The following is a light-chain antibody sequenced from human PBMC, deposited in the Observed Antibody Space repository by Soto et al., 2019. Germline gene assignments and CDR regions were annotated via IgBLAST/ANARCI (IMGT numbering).Light chain of an antibody. V-gene: IGKV3-15*01. J-gene: IGKJ5*01. CDR3: QQRNNWPIT. Sequence: EIVMTQSPVALSVSPGELATLSCRASQAIRRDLAWYQQKPGQAPRLLISEVSTRATGIPARGNGRGSGTEFTLASSSLQFEEFAVYYCQQRNNWPITFGQGTRLEIK. CDR2: EVS. CDR1: QAIRRD.